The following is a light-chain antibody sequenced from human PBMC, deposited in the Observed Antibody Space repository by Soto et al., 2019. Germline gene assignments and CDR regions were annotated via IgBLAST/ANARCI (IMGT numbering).Light chain of an antibody. J-gene: IGKJ5*01. V-gene: IGKV3-11*01. CDR3: QQRHMWPIT. Sequence: EVVLTQSPVTPSLSPGERATLSCRASQSFRRLLAWYQQKPGQAPRLLIYDAYNRATGIPPRFSGSGSGTDFTLTISSLEPEDSAVYYCQQRHMWPITFGQGTRLEIK. CDR2: DAY. CDR1: QSFRRL.